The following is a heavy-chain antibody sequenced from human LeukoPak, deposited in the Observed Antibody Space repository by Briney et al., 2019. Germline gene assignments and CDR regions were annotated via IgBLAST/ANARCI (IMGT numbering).Heavy chain of an antibody. CDR3: ASMVSGSYTLDY. V-gene: IGHV4-59*05. CDR1: GFTFSSYE. CDR2: IYYSGST. J-gene: IGHJ4*02. D-gene: IGHD1-26*01. Sequence: GSLRLSCAASGFTFSSYEMNWVRQAPGKGLEWIGSIYYSGSTYYNPSLKSRVTISVDTSKNQFSLKLSSVTAADTAVYYCASMVSGSYTLDYWGQGTLVTVSS.